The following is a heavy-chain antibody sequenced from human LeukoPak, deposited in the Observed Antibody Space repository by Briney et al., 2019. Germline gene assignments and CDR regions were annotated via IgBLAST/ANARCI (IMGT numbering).Heavy chain of an antibody. Sequence: ASVKVSCKASGGTFMRHSISWVRQAPGQGLEWMGGIITILAAADYPQKYQGRVTITTDESTSTVFMELRSLRSDDTAVYYCARTTGDYWGQGTLVTVSS. V-gene: IGHV1-69*16. D-gene: IGHD1-14*01. J-gene: IGHJ4*02. CDR3: ARTTGDY. CDR2: IITILAAA. CDR1: GGTFMRHS.